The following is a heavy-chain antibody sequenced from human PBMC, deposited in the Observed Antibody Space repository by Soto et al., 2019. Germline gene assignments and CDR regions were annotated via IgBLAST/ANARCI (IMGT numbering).Heavy chain of an antibody. CDR1: GFTFSSYG. Sequence: QPGGSLRLSCVASGFTFSSYGMHWVRQAPGKGLEWVAVIWYDASDKYYAESVKGRFTISRDNTKNTMYLQMNSLRAEDTAVYYCARDPIGPGIFDYWGQGTLVTVSS. D-gene: IGHD1-26*01. CDR3: ARDPIGPGIFDY. V-gene: IGHV3-33*01. J-gene: IGHJ4*02. CDR2: IWYDASDK.